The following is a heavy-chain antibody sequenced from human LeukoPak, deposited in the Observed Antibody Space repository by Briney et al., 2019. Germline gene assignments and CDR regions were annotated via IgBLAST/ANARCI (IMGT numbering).Heavy chain of an antibody. CDR3: ARYGDDVGLDY. D-gene: IGHD4-17*01. Sequence: PGGSLRLSCAASGFTVSSKYMSWVRQAPGKGLEWVSVIYSGGSTYYADSVKGRFTISRDNSKNTLYLQMNSLRAEDTAVYYCARYGDDVGLDYWGQGTLVTVSS. J-gene: IGHJ4*02. CDR1: GFTVSSKY. V-gene: IGHV3-53*01. CDR2: IYSGGST.